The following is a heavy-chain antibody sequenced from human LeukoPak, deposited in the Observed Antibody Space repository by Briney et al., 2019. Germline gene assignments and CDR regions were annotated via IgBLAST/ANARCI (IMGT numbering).Heavy chain of an antibody. CDR3: TRAVAGHPD. J-gene: IGHJ4*02. CDR1: GVAFSNYY. CDR2: INHSGYT. D-gene: IGHD6-19*01. Sequence: SETQSLTCAVSGVAFSNYYWSWVRQSPRKGLEWIGEINHSGYTNYNPSLKSRVTMSIDTSKNQFSLMLTSVTAADTAVYYCTRAVAGHPDWGQGTLVTVSS. V-gene: IGHV4-34*01.